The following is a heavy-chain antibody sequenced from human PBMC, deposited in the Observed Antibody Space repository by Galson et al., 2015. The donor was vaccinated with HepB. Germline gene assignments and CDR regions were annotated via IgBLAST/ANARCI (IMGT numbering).Heavy chain of an antibody. J-gene: IGHJ6*02. CDR2: IIPILGIA. V-gene: IGHV1-69*02. D-gene: IGHD2-2*01. Sequence: SVKVSCKASGGTFSSYTISWVRQAPGQGLEWMGRIIPILGIANYAQKFQGRVTITADKSTGTAYMELSSLRSEDTAVYYCARSGDQYCSSTSCYRDYYYYYGMDVWGQGTTVTVSS. CDR3: ARSGDQYCSSTSCYRDYYYYYGMDV. CDR1: GGTFSSYT.